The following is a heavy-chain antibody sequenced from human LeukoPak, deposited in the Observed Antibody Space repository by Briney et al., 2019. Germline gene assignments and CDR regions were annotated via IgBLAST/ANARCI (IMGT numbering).Heavy chain of an antibody. CDR2: IIPIFGTA. Sequence: SVKVSCKASGGTFSSYAISWVRQAPGQGLEWMGGIIPIFGTANYAQKFQGRVTITADESTSTAYMELSSLRSDDTAVYYCARENYYDGSGSPSASAPVDHWGQGTLVTVSS. J-gene: IGHJ4*02. CDR1: GGTFSSYA. V-gene: IGHV1-69*13. D-gene: IGHD3-22*01. CDR3: ARENYYDGSGSPSASAPVDH.